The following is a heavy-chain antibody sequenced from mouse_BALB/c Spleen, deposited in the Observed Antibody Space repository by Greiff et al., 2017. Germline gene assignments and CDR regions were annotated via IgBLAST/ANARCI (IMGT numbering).Heavy chain of an antibody. Sequence: EVQLQESGAELVKPGASVKLSCTASGFNIKDTYMHWVKQRPEQGLEWIGRIDPANGNTKYDPKFQGKATITADTSSNTAYMQLSSLTSEDSAVYFCARYDGYFDVWGAGTTVTVSS. CDR2: IDPANGNT. J-gene: IGHJ1*01. CDR1: GFNIKDTY. D-gene: IGHD2-3*01. V-gene: IGHV14-3*02. CDR3: ARYDGYFDV.